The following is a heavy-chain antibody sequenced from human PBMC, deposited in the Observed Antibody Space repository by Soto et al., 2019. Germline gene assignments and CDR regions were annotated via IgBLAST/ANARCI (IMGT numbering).Heavy chain of an antibody. Sequence: SETLSLTCNVSGGSVSDYYWSWIRQAPGKGLEWIGYIHYRGVINYNPSLKSRVTMSVDPSKNQFSLNLRSVTTADTAVYFCARGPAGEYGHWGQGSLVTVSS. CDR1: GGSVSDYY. CDR3: ARGPAGEYGH. CDR2: IHYRGVI. V-gene: IGHV4-59*02. J-gene: IGHJ4*02. D-gene: IGHD4-17*01.